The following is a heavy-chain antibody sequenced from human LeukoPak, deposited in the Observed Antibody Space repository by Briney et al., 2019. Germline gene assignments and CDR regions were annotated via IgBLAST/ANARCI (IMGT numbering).Heavy chain of an antibody. J-gene: IGHJ4*02. CDR3: AGSGWQVYLDY. Sequence: PGGSLRLSCAASGFTLSRFWMTWVRQAPGKGLEWVANIKQDGSEKYYVDSVKGRFTISRDNAKNSLYLQMNSLGVEDTAVYYCAGSGWQVYLDYWGQGTLVTVSS. CDR2: IKQDGSEK. CDR1: GFTLSRFW. V-gene: IGHV3-7*01. D-gene: IGHD6-19*01.